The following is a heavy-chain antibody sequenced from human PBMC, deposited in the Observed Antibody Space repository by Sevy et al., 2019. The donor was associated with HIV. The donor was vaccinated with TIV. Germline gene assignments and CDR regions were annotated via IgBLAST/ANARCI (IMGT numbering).Heavy chain of an antibody. V-gene: IGHV3-15*01. J-gene: IGHJ6*02. CDR3: TTASHSAGVWGDFDPRFNLFYYGMDV. CDR1: GFTFTHAW. CDR2: IQSKIDGGTT. D-gene: IGHD3-9*01. Sequence: GGSLRLSCAASGFTFTHAWMNWVHQAPGKGLEWVGRIQSKIDGGTTDFAAPVKGRFTISRDDSKNTVFLQMNSLKTEDAAVYYHTTASHSAGVWGDFDPRFNLFYYGMDVWGQGTTVTVSS.